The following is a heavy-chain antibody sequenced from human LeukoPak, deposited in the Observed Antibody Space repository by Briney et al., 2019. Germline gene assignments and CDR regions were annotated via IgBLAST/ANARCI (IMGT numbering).Heavy chain of an antibody. J-gene: IGHJ5*02. Sequence: GGSMRLSCAAAGFTFSNYCMIWVRQAPEKGLEWVGNIKQDGSEKRYADFVRGLFSISRDNAQTSLYLQMNSLRAEDTAVYYCARASYAWLQLTWGQGTLVTVSS. CDR3: ARASYAWLQLT. CDR1: GFTFSNYC. V-gene: IGHV3-7*05. CDR2: IKQDGSEK. D-gene: IGHD5-24*01.